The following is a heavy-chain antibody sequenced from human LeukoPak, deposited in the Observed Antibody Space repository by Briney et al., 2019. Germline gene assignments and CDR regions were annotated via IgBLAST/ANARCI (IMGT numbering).Heavy chain of an antibody. D-gene: IGHD4-17*01. V-gene: IGHV5-51*01. CDR3: TTTGTTHDY. J-gene: IGHJ4*02. CDR2: IYPGDSET. Sequence: PGESLKISCKGSGYTFTTYWIAWVRQMPGEGLEWMGIIYPGDSETRYSPSFQGQVTISADKSITTAYLQWGSLKASDTAMYYCTTTGTTHDYWGQGTLVTVSS. CDR1: GYTFTTYW.